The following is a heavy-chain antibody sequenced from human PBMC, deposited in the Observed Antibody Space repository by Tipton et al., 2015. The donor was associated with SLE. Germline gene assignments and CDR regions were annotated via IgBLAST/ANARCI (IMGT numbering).Heavy chain of an antibody. CDR1: GASITDGGYY. D-gene: IGHD2-8*01. CDR3: ARTNGDPLPRDAFSI. CDR2: TYYTGTT. Sequence: TLSLTCTVSGASITDGGYYWSWLRLHPGTGLEWVGSTYYTGTTPYNPSLKSRLFISLDVSRNQFSLRLNSVTAADTAVYYCARTNGDPLPRDAFSIWGRGTLVTVSS. V-gene: IGHV4-31*03. J-gene: IGHJ3*02.